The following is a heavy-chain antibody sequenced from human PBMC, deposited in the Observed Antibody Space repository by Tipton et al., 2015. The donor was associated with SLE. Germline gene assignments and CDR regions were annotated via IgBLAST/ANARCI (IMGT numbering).Heavy chain of an antibody. Sequence: TLSLTCTVSGGSTNGYYWNWIRQPPGKGLEWIGYIYSRGSTKYNPSLRSRVSISVDVSRNQFSLTLNSVTAADTATYSCARETGTYYSTWFDSWGQGTLVTVSS. CDR1: GGSTNGYY. J-gene: IGHJ5*01. CDR3: ARETGTYYSTWFDS. D-gene: IGHD1-26*01. V-gene: IGHV4-4*09. CDR2: IYSRGST.